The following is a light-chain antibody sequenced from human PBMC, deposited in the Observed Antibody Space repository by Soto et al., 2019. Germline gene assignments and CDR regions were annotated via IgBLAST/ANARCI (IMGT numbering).Light chain of an antibody. Sequence: EIVLTQSPGTLPLSPGETATLSCRASQRVSNSYLAWYQKKPGQAPRLLISGASSRAAGIPDRFSGSGSGTAFTLTISRLEAEDFAVYFCQRYGGLPPFTFGQGTKVQI. CDR2: GAS. CDR3: QRYGGLPPFT. J-gene: IGKJ2*01. V-gene: IGKV3-20*01. CDR1: QRVSNSY.